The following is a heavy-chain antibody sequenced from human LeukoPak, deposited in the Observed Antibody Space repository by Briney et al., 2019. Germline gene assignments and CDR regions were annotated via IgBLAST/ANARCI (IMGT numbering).Heavy chain of an antibody. Sequence: GGSLRLSCAASGFTFSSYEMNWIRQAPGKGLEWVSYISSSGSTIYYADSVKGRFTISRDNAKNSLYLQMNSLRAEDTAVYYCARGGSGSYYGVYFDYWGQGTLVTVSS. CDR1: GFTFSSYE. CDR3: ARGGSGSYYGVYFDY. D-gene: IGHD3-10*01. V-gene: IGHV3-48*03. J-gene: IGHJ4*02. CDR2: ISSSGSTI.